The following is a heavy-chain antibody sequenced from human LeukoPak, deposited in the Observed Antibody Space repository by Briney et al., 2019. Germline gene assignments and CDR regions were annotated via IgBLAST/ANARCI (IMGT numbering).Heavy chain of an antibody. CDR2: MVVGSGDT. V-gene: IGHV1-58*02. J-gene: IGHJ3*02. CDR1: VFTSTTST. Sequence: SVKVSCMASVFTSTTSTMQRVRQARGQRVEWIGWMVVGSGDTIYAEKFQERVTIPSDMSTSTVYMELSSLRSEDTAVYYCAADQPRYPDAFDIWGQGTMVTVSS. CDR3: AADQPRYPDAFDI. D-gene: IGHD1-1*01.